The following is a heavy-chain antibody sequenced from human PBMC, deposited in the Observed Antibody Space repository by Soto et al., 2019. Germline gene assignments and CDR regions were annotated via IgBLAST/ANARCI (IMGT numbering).Heavy chain of an antibody. CDR3: AKGKSSNYVSHAFDV. CDR1: GFNFNTYA. Sequence: PGGSLRLSCAASGFNFNTYAMSWVRQPPGKGLEWVSGISGGGGSIHYVDSVKGRFTISRDNSKNTLYLQMNSLRGEDTAVYYCAKGKSSNYVSHAFDVWGQGTIVTVS. D-gene: IGHD3-10*02. J-gene: IGHJ3*01. V-gene: IGHV3-23*01. CDR2: ISGGGGSI.